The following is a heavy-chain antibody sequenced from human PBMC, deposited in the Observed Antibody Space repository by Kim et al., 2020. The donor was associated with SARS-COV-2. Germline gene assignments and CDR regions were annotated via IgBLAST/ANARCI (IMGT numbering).Heavy chain of an antibody. CDR2: VSGSGGTT. D-gene: IGHD2-8*02. CDR3: ARHRVTGFWYFDL. J-gene: IGHJ2*01. CDR1: GFTFSSYH. V-gene: IGHV3-23*01. Sequence: GGSLRLSCLVSGFTFSSYHMSWVRQSPGKGLEWVSFVSGSGGTTDYADSVKGRFTISRDNSKNTLYVQINRLRPEDTAVYYCARHRVTGFWYFDLWGRGTLVTVSS.